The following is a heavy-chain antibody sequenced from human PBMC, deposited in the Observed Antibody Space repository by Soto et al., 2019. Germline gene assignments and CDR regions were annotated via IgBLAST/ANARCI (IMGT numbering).Heavy chain of an antibody. CDR3: ARGSGYYDFWSGHQLYGMDV. CDR1: GYRFTSYG. J-gene: IGHJ6*02. V-gene: IGHV1-18*01. CDR2: INAYNGNT. Sequence: ASVKVSCKASGYRFTSYGIGWVRQAPGQGLEWMGWINAYNGNTNYAQNLQGRVTLTTDTSTSTAYMELRSLRSNDTAVYYCARGSGYYDFWSGHQLYGMDVWGQGTTVTVSS. D-gene: IGHD3-3*01.